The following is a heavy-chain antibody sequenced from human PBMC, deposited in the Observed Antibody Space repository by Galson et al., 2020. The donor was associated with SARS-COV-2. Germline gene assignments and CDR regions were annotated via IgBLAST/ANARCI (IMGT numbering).Heavy chain of an antibody. CDR3: ASSFLPPLSGYCYYHPLSFDY. J-gene: IGHJ4*02. CDR1: GGSISSGSYY. CDR2: IYTSGST. Sequence: SETLSLTCTVSGGSISSGSYYWSWIRQPAGKGLEWIGRIYTSGSTNYNPSPKSRVTISVDTSKNQFSLKLSSVTAADTAVYYCASSFLPPLSGYCYYHPLSFDYWGQGTLVTVSS. V-gene: IGHV4-61*02. D-gene: IGHD3-22*01.